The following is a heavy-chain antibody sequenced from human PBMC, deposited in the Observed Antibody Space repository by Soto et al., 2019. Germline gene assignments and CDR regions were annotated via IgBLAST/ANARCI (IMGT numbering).Heavy chain of an antibody. D-gene: IGHD6-19*01. Sequence: GGSLRLSCAACGFTVSSNYMSWVRQAPGKGLEWVSSISSSGHTYYADSVKGRFTISRDDSKNTLYLQMNSLRVEDTALYYCAKKGEVAGSGIGYWGQGTLVTVSS. V-gene: IGHV3-53*01. J-gene: IGHJ4*02. CDR2: ISSSGHT. CDR1: GFTVSSNY. CDR3: AKKGEVAGSGIGY.